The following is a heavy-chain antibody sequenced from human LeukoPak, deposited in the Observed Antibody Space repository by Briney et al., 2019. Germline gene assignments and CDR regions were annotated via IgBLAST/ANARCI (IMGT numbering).Heavy chain of an antibody. V-gene: IGHV1-18*01. CDR1: GDSIRSYG. J-gene: IGHJ3*02. CDR2: ISVYDGNT. CDR3: ARSRVRGSPHPNAFDI. D-gene: IGHD3-10*01. Sequence: ASVKVSCKASGDSIRSYGITWVRQAPGQGLEWMGWISVYDGNTNYAQNVQGRVTMTTDTSTSTAYMELRSLRSDDTAVYYCARSRVRGSPHPNAFDIWGQGTKVTVSS.